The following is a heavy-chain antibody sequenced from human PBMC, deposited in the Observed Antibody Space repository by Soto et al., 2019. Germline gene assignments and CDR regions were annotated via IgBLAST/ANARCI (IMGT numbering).Heavy chain of an antibody. CDR3: TRVPYGDYDYYYYGMDV. D-gene: IGHD4-17*01. Sequence: EVQLVESGGGLVQPGGSLKLSCAASGFTFSGSAMHWVRQASGKGLEWVGRIRSKANSYATAYAASVKGRFTISRDDSKNTAYLQMNSLKTEDTAVYYCTRVPYGDYDYYYYGMDVWGQGTTVTVSS. V-gene: IGHV3-73*01. CDR1: GFTFSGSA. CDR2: IRSKANSYAT. J-gene: IGHJ6*02.